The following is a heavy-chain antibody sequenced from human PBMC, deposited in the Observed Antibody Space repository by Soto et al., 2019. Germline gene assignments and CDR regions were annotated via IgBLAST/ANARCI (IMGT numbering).Heavy chain of an antibody. CDR2: IYYSGST. CDR1: GGSISSGGYY. CDR3: ARNSGYYSYYFDY. J-gene: IGHJ4*02. V-gene: IGHV4-31*03. D-gene: IGHD3-22*01. Sequence: SETLSLTCTVSGGSISSGGYYWSWIRQHPGKGLEWIGYIYYSGSTYYNPSLKSRVTISVDTSKNQFSLKLSSVTAADTAVYYCARNSGYYSYYFDYWGQGTLVTVSS.